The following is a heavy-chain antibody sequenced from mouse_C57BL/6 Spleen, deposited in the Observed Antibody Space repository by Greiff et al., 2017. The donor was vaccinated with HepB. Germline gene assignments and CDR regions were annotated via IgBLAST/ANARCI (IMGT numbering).Heavy chain of an antibody. CDR2: ISYDGSN. CDR3: ARRPSYWYFDV. CDR1: GYSITSGYY. V-gene: IGHV3-6*01. Sequence: EVKLEESGPGLVKPSQSLSLTCSVTGYSITSGYYWNWIRQFPGNKLEWMGYISYDGSNNYNPSLKNRISITRDTSKNQFFLKLNSVTTEDTATYYCARRPSYWYFDVWGTGTTVTVSS. J-gene: IGHJ1*03.